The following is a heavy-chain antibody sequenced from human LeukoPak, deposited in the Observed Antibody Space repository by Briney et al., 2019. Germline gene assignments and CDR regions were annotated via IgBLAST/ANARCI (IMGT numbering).Heavy chain of an antibody. CDR2: ISGSGGST. D-gene: IGHD4-17*01. J-gene: IGHJ4*02. CDR1: GFTFSSYG. CDR3: SKHGLDGDYTKYFDY. Sequence: GGSLRLSCAASGFTFSSYGMSWVRQAPGKGLEWVSAISGSGGSTYYADSVKGRFTISRDNSKNTLYLQMSSLRAEDTAGYYCSKHGLDGDYTKYFDYWGQGTLVTVSS. V-gene: IGHV3-23*01.